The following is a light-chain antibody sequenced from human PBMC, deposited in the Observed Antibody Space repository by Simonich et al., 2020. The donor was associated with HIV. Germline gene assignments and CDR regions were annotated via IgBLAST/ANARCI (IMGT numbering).Light chain of an antibody. CDR2: GAS. J-gene: IGKJ1*01. CDR1: QSVSSN. V-gene: IGKV3-15*01. CDR3: QQYNKWPPWT. Sequence: EIVMTQSPATLSVSPGERATLSCRASQSVSSNLAWYQQKPGPAPRLLIYGASTRATGIPARFSGSGSGTEVTLTISSLQSEDSAVYYCQQYNKWPPWTFGQGTKVEIK.